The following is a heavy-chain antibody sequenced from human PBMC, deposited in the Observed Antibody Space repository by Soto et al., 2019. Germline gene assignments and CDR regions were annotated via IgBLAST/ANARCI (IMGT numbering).Heavy chain of an antibody. CDR2: ISAYNGNT. V-gene: IGHV1-18*04. CDR3: ARMPRGSYHWFDP. J-gene: IGHJ5*02. D-gene: IGHD1-26*01. Sequence: SVKVSCKSSGYTVTRYGISLVRQAPGQGLEWMGWISAYNGNTNYAQKLQGRVTMTTDTSTSTAFMELRSLRSDDTAVYYCARMPRGSYHWFDPWGQGTLVTVPS. CDR1: GYTVTRYG.